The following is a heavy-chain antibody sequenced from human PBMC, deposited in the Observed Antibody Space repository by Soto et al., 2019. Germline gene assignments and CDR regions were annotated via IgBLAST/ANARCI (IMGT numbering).Heavy chain of an antibody. CDR3: AKAARTDYGDYAPYYFDY. D-gene: IGHD4-17*01. J-gene: IGHJ4*02. CDR1: GFTFSSYA. CDR2: ISYDGSKK. V-gene: IGHV3-30-3*01. Sequence: QVQLVESGGGVVQPGRSLRLSCAASGFTFSSYAMHWVRQAPGKGLEWVAVISYDGSKKYYADSVKGRFTISRDNSKNTLXLQMNSLRAEDTAVYYCAKAARTDYGDYAPYYFDYWGQGTLVTVSS.